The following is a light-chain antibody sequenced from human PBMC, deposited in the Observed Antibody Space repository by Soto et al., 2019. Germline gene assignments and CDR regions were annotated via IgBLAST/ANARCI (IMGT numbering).Light chain of an antibody. CDR3: QQSCDTPPWT. Sequence: DIQMTQSPSSLSASVGDRVIITCRASQSIRKYLNWYQHKPGKVPTLLIYAASSLQSGVPSRFSGSGSGTEFTLTITSLQPEDFAAYYCQQSCDTPPWTFGQGTKVEIQ. CDR1: QSIRKY. J-gene: IGKJ1*01. CDR2: AAS. V-gene: IGKV1-39*01.